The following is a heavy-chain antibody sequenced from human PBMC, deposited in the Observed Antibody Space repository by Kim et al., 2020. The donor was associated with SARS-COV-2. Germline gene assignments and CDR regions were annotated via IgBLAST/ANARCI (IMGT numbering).Heavy chain of an antibody. D-gene: IGHD1-26*01. CDR3: ARTVGGFIKDYYDAFDI. CDR1: GYSFTSYW. Sequence: GESLKISCKGSGYSFTSYWIGWVRQMPGKGLEWMGIIYPGDSDTRYSPSFQGQVTISADKSISTAYLQWSSLKASDTAMYYCARTVGGFIKDYYDAFDIWGQGTMVTVSS. J-gene: IGHJ3*02. CDR2: IYPGDSDT. V-gene: IGHV5-51*01.